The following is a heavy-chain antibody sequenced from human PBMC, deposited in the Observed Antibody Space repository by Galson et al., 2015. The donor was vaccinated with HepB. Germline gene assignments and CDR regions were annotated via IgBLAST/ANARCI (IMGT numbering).Heavy chain of an antibody. CDR3: ARGEYYDSSGYGAFDI. CDR1: GDSVSSNSAA. CDR2: TYYRSKWYN. J-gene: IGHJ3*02. Sequence: CAISGDSVSSNSAAWNWIRQSPSRGLEWPGRTYYRSKWYNDYAVSVKSRITINPDTSKNQFSLQLNSVTPEDTAVYYCARGEYYDSSGYGAFDIWGQGTMVTVSS. D-gene: IGHD3-22*01. V-gene: IGHV6-1*01.